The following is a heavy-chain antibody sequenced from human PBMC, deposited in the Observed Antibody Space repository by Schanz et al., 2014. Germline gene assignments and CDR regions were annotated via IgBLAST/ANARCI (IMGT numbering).Heavy chain of an antibody. J-gene: IGHJ3*02. CDR3: ARDRGHGDLPGDI. D-gene: IGHD4-17*01. CDR1: GGSVSSGGDY. CDR2: IYYSGST. Sequence: QVQLQESGPGLVKPSQTLSLTCTVSGGSVSSGGDYWNWIRQSPGKGLEWIGYIYYSGSTYYNPSLKSRVTISVDTSKNQFSLNLSSATAADTAVYYCARDRGHGDLPGDIWGQGTMVTVSS. V-gene: IGHV4-31*03.